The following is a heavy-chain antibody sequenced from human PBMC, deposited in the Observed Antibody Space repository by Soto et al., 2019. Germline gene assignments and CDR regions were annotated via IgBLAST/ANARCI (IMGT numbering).Heavy chain of an antibody. CDR3: ARDSPPSDY. Sequence: ASVKVPCKASGYNFTSYAMHWVRQAPGQRLEWMGWINAGNGNRKYSQKFQGRVTITRDTSASTAYMELSSLRSEDTAVYYCARDSPPSDYWGQGTLVTVSS. V-gene: IGHV1-3*01. CDR2: INAGNGNR. CDR1: GYNFTSYA. J-gene: IGHJ4*02.